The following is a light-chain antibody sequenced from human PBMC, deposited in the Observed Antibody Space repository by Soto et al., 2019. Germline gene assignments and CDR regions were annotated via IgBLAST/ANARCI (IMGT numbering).Light chain of an antibody. CDR1: SGSVSTSYY. CDR2: TTN. Sequence: QTVVTQEPSCSVSPGGTVTLTCGLSSGSVSTSYYPSWYQQTPGQAPRTLIYTTNTRSSGVPDRVSGSILGNKAALTITGAQADDESDYYCVLYMGSGIWVVGGGTKVTVL. J-gene: IGLJ3*02. V-gene: IGLV8-61*01. CDR3: VLYMGSGIWV.